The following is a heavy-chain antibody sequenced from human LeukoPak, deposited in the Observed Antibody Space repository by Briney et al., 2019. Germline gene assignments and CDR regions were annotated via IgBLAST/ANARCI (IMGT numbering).Heavy chain of an antibody. J-gene: IGHJ3*02. V-gene: IGHV4-4*07. CDR3: ARGHYGSSWRTNAFDI. D-gene: IGHD6-13*01. CDR1: GGSISSYY. CDR2: IYTSGST. Sequence: SETLSLTCTVSGGSISSYYWSWIRQPAGKGLEWIGRIYTSGSTNYNPSLKSRVTMSVDTSKNQFSLKLSSVTAADTAVYYCARGHYGSSWRTNAFDIWGQGTMVTVSS.